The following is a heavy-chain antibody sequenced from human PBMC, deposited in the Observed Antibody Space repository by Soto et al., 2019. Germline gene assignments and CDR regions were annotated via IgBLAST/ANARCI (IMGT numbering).Heavy chain of an antibody. J-gene: IGHJ4*02. CDR1: GFTFSDYF. V-gene: IGHV3-72*01. CDR2: TRNKVKSYTT. CDR3: AAASGGDPRDFDF. D-gene: IGHD3-16*01. Sequence: EVQLVESGGGLVQPGGSLRLSCAVSGFTFSDYFMDWVRQAPGKGLEWVGRTRNKVKSYTTEYAASVKGRFTISRDESKNSLYLQMNSLKIEDTAVYYCAAASGGDPRDFDFWGQGTLVTVSS.